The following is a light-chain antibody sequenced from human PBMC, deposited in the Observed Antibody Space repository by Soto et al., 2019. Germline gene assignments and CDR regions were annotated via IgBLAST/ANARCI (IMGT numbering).Light chain of an antibody. CDR1: QSVSGSR. Sequence: ETVLTQSPGTLSLPPGERATLSCRASQSVSGSRLAWYHQKPGQAPRLLIYGAFNRVTGIPVRFSGSGSGTDFTLTISRLEAEDLAVYYCLQYGNSPSTFGQGTKVEIK. V-gene: IGKV3-20*01. CDR2: GAF. J-gene: IGKJ1*01. CDR3: LQYGNSPST.